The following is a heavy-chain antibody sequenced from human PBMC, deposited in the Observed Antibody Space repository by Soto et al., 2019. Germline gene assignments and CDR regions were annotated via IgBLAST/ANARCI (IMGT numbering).Heavy chain of an antibody. CDR3: ARHPSDFWFDP. V-gene: IGHV4-39*01. Sequence: QLQLQESGPGLVKPSETLSLTCSVSGGSISSSRYFWGWIRQPPGKGLEWIGSIYYSGSTYYNPSLKXRXTXSXXTSKNQFSLKLSSVTAADTAVYYCARHPSDFWFDPWGQGTLVTVSS. D-gene: IGHD2-21*02. CDR1: GGSISSSRYF. CDR2: IYYSGST. J-gene: IGHJ5*02.